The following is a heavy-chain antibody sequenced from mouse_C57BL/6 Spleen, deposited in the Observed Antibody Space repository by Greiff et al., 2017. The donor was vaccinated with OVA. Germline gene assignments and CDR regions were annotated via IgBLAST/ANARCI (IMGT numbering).Heavy chain of an antibody. V-gene: IGHV1-80*01. Sequence: QVQLQQSGAELVKPGASVKISCKASGYAFSSYWMNWVKQRPGKGLEWIGQIYPGDGDTNYNGKFKGKATLTADKSSSTAYMQLSSLTSEDSAVYFCAWGYDEGEFDYWGQGTTLTVSS. J-gene: IGHJ2*01. CDR3: AWGYDEGEFDY. CDR2: IYPGDGDT. CDR1: GYAFSSYW. D-gene: IGHD2-2*01.